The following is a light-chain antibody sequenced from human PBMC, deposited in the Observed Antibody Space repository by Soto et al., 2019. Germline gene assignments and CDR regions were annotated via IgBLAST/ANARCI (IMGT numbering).Light chain of an antibody. V-gene: IGKV3D-15*01. J-gene: IGKJ5*01. CDR1: QSVSSK. Sequence: EVVMTQSPATLSVSPGESATLSCRASQSVSSKLAWYQQKPGQAPRLLIYGASTRATGIPARFSGSGSGTEFTLSISSLQSEDSAVYYCQQYNNWPPITFGQGTRLEIK. CDR3: QQYNNWPPIT. CDR2: GAS.